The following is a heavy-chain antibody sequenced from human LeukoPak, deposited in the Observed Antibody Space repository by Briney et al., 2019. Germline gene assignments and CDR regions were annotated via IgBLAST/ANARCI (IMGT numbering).Heavy chain of an antibody. V-gene: IGHV1-18*01. J-gene: IGHJ3*02. Sequence: ASVRVSCTASGYTFTSYGISWVRQAPGQGLEWMGWISAYNGNTNYAQKLQGRVTMTTDTSTSTAYMELRSLRSDDTAVYYCARDSSSSSADAFDIWGQGTMVTVSS. CDR1: GYTFTSYG. CDR2: ISAYNGNT. D-gene: IGHD6-6*01. CDR3: ARDSSSSSADAFDI.